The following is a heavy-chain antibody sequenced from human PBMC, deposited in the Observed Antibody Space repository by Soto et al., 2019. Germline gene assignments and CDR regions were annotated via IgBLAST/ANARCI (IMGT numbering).Heavy chain of an antibody. J-gene: IGHJ4*02. CDR3: AKDRPLAGPYEAIGY. V-gene: IGHV3-23*01. D-gene: IGHD6-19*01. CDR2: ISGSGGST. CDR1: GVPFSSFA. Sequence: GGSMRLSSASSGVPFSSFAMILVRQAPGKGLEWVSAISGSGGSTYYADSVKGRFTISRDNSKNTLYLQMNSLRAEDTAVYYCAKDRPLAGPYEAIGYWGQGTLVTVSS.